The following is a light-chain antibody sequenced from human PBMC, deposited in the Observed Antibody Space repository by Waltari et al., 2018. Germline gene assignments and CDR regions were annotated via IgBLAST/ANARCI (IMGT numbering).Light chain of an antibody. CDR1: QAISKN. CDR3: QQYENLPLT. Sequence: DIQMTQAPSSLSASVGDRVTITCQASQAISKNLNWFQQKPGKAPKVLIYDASNLRTGVPLRFSGSGSGTHFTFTISSLQPEDIATYYCQQYENLPLTFGGGTKVEIK. J-gene: IGKJ4*01. CDR2: DAS. V-gene: IGKV1-33*01.